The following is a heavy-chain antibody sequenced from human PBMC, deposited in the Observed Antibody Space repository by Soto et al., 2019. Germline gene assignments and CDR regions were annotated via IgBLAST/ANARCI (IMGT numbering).Heavy chain of an antibody. CDR2: ISGSGGST. J-gene: IGHJ4*02. V-gene: IGHV3-23*01. CDR3: AQRDYDILTGYPPPFDY. D-gene: IGHD3-9*01. Sequence: GGSLRLSCAASGFTFSSYAMSWVRQAPGKGLEWVSAISGSGGSTYYADSVKGRFTISRDNSKNTLYLQMNSLRAEDTAVYYCAQRDYDILTGYPPPFDYWGQGTLVTVSS. CDR1: GFTFSSYA.